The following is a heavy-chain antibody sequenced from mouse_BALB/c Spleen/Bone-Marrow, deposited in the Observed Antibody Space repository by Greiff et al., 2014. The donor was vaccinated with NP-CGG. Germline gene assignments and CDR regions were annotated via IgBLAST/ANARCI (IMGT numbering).Heavy chain of an antibody. V-gene: IGHV14-3*02. J-gene: IGHJ2*01. D-gene: IGHD2-3*01. CDR1: GFNIKDTY. CDR3: VRGGLYDGSDY. CDR2: IDPANGNT. Sequence: EVQLQESGAELVKPGASVKLSCTASGFNIKDTYMHWVKQRPEQGLEWIGRIDPANGNTKYDPKFQGKATITADTSSNTAYLQLSSLTSEDTAVYYCVRGGLYDGSDYWGQGTTLTVSS.